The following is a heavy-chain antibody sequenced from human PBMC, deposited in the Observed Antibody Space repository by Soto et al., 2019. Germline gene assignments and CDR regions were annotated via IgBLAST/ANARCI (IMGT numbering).Heavy chain of an antibody. Sequence: VQLVESGGGVVQPGRSLRLSCVGSGFPFWHYGMHWVRQAPGKGLEWVAVIWSDGKKESYADFVKGRFAISRDNFKDTLYLQINSLSAEDTAVSYCARDRDGGWFHMDVWGQGTTVTVSS. D-gene: IGHD6-19*01. CDR3: ARDRDGGWFHMDV. V-gene: IGHV3-33*01. CDR1: GFPFWHYG. CDR2: IWSDGKKE. J-gene: IGHJ6*02.